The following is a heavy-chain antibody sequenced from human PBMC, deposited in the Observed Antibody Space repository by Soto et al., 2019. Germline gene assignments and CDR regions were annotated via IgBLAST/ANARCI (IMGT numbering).Heavy chain of an antibody. CDR2: INHSGST. CDR3: ARGHCSGGSCYRPDAFDI. Sequence: PSETLSLTCAVYGGSFSGYYWSWIRQPPGKGLEWIGEINHSGSTNYNPSLESRVTISVDTSKNQFSLKLSSVTAADTAVYYCARGHCSGGSCYRPDAFDIWGQGTMVTVSS. D-gene: IGHD2-15*01. J-gene: IGHJ3*02. V-gene: IGHV4-34*01. CDR1: GGSFSGYY.